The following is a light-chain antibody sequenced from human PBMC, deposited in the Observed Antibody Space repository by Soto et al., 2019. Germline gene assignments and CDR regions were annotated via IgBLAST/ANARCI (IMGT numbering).Light chain of an antibody. V-gene: IGLV7-46*01. CDR3: LLSYSGAGVV. CDR2: DTS. Sequence: QALVTQEPSLTVSPGGTVTLTCGSSTGAVTSGHYPYWFQQKPGQAPRTLIYDTSNKHSWTPARFSGSLLGGKAALTLSGAQPEDEAEYYCLLSYSGAGVVFGGGTKVTVL. J-gene: IGLJ2*01. CDR1: TGAVTSGHY.